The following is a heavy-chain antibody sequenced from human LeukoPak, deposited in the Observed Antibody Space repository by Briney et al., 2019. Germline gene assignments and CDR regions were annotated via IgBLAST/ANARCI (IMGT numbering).Heavy chain of an antibody. CDR2: IYYTGNT. J-gene: IGHJ4*02. CDR3: ARVRGVPAAMRVNQMNYFDY. Sequence: SETLSLTCTVSGVSISSSYSYWGWIRQPPGMGLEWIGSIYYTGNTYYNASLKSRVTISVDTSKNQFSLKLSSVTAADTAVYYCARVRGVPAAMRVNQMNYFDYWGQGTLVTVSS. CDR1: GVSISSSYSY. V-gene: IGHV4-39*07. D-gene: IGHD2-2*01.